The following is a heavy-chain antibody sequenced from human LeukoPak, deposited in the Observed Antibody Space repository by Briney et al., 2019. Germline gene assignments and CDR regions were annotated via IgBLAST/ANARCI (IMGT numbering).Heavy chain of an antibody. CDR2: ISGSGGST. Sequence: GGSLRLSCAASGFTFSSYAMSWVRQAPGKGLEWVSAISGSGGSTYYADSVKGRFTISRDNSKNTLYLQMNTLRAEDTAIYYCAKDYRGQDSLFDYWGQGTLVIVSS. J-gene: IGHJ4*02. CDR3: AKDYRGQDSLFDY. CDR1: GFTFSSYA. V-gene: IGHV3-23*01. D-gene: IGHD3-10*01.